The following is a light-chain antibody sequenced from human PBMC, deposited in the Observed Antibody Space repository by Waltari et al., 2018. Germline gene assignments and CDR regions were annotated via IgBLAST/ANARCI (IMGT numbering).Light chain of an antibody. CDR1: QGIYNY. Sequence: DIQMAKSPSSLSASVGDRVTITCRASQGIYNYLAWYQQKPGKVPRLLIYAASSLQSGVSSRFSGSGSGTDFTLTISSLQPEDVATYYCQKYDSAPLTFGGGTKVEIK. V-gene: IGKV1-27*01. J-gene: IGKJ4*01. CDR3: QKYDSAPLT. CDR2: AAS.